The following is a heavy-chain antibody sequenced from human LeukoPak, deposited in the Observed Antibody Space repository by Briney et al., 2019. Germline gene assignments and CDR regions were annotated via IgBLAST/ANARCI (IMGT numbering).Heavy chain of an antibody. D-gene: IGHD5-12*01. V-gene: IGHV4-59*01. CDR2: IYYSGST. J-gene: IGHJ3*02. CDR1: GGSISSYY. Sequence: PSETLSLTCTVSGGSISSYYWSWIRQPPGKGLEWIGYIYYSGSTNYNPSLKSRVTISVDTSKNQFSLKLSSVTAADTAVYYCARGFSGYDGAFDIWGQGTMVTVSS. CDR3: ARGFSGYDGAFDI.